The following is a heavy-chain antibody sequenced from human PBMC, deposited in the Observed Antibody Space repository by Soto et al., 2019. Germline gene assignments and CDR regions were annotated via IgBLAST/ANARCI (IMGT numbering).Heavy chain of an antibody. CDR1: GGSIRSGGYS. J-gene: IGHJ3*01. CDR2: IYHSGNT. D-gene: IGHD2-15*01. CDR3: ASNVAAVDSFDV. Sequence: QLQLQESGSGLVKPSQTLSLTCAVSGGSIRSGGYSWTWIRQPPGKVPEWIGYIYHSGNTYYNPSLKSRVTISGDRYKNQFTLHPSSVNAADTAVNSWASNVAAVDSFDVCGHGTMVNVSS. V-gene: IGHV4-30-2*01.